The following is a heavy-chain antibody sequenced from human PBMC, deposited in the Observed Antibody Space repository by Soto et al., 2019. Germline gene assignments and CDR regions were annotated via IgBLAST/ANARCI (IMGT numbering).Heavy chain of an antibody. CDR3: ARRNTAGFLRYFDN. CDR1: GGTLTNFINYP. V-gene: IGHV1-69*06. CDR2: IVPKSGTV. J-gene: IGHJ4*02. D-gene: IGHD6-19*01. Sequence: QVQLVQSGAEVMQPGSSVKVSCKPSGGTLTNFINYPINWVRQSPGQGLEWMGGIVPKSGTVTYAQKFQGRVTMTADKSTGTVYMELSSLRSDASALYYCARRNTAGFLRYFDNWGQGTLVTVSS.